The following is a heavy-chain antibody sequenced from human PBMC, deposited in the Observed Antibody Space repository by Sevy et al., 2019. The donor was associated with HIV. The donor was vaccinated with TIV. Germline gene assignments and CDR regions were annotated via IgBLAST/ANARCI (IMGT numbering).Heavy chain of an antibody. D-gene: IGHD3-22*01. V-gene: IGHV3-23*01. Sequence: GGSLRLSCVVSGFTFRSYTMTWVRQAPGKGLEWVSTITGSGDKIYYEDSVKGRFTISSDNSRNTLYLQMSSLRAAVTAVYNCAKGPDYYASSGTPLDYWGQGTLVTVSS. CDR2: ITGSGDKI. J-gene: IGHJ4*02. CDR3: AKGPDYYASSGTPLDY. CDR1: GFTFRSYT.